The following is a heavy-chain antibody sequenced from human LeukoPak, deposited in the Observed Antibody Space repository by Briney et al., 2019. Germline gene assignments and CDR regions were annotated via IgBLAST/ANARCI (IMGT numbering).Heavy chain of an antibody. V-gene: IGHV3-21*01. CDR2: ISSSSSHI. D-gene: IGHD6-13*01. J-gene: IGHJ4*02. CDR1: GFTFSSYS. CDR3: ARDRPTIAAAIQYYFDY. Sequence: PGGSLRLSCAASGFTFSSYSMNWVRQAPGKGLEWVSSISSSSSHIYYADSVKGRFTISRDNAKNSLYLQMNSLRAEDTAVYYCARDRPTIAAAIQYYFDYWGQGTLVTVSS.